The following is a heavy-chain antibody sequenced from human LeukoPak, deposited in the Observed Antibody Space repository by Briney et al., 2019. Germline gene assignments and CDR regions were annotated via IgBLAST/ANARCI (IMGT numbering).Heavy chain of an antibody. Sequence: GASAKVSCKASGYTFTSYDINWVRQATGQGLEWMGWMNPNSGNTGYAQKFQGRVTITRNTSISTAYMGLSSLRSEDTAVYYCARAAAMVTTSFDYYYYYYMDVWGKGTTVTVSS. V-gene: IGHV1-8*03. CDR3: ARAAAMVTTSFDYYYYYYMDV. CDR1: GYTFTSYD. CDR2: MNPNSGNT. D-gene: IGHD5-18*01. J-gene: IGHJ6*03.